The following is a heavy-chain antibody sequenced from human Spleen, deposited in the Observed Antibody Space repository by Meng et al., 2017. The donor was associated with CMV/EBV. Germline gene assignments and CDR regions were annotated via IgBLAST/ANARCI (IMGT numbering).Heavy chain of an antibody. CDR1: GFTFRDYY. Sequence: CAPSGFTFRDYYMSWIRQAPGRRLEWFSYIASSSSTIYYADSVKGRFTISRDNAKNSLYLQMNSLRAEDTAVYYCARVGLGTFDFDYWGQGTLVTVSS. J-gene: IGHJ4*02. CDR3: ARVGLGTFDFDY. V-gene: IGHV3-11*04. D-gene: IGHD3-16*01. CDR2: IASSSSTI.